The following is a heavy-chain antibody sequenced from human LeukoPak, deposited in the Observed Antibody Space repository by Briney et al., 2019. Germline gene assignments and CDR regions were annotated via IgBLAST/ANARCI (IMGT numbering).Heavy chain of an antibody. Sequence: PGGSLRLSCAASGFTFSSYSMNWVRQAPGKGLEWVSAISGSGGSTYYADSVKGRFTISRDNSKNTLYLQMNSLRAEDTAVYYCAKASYSSGWSTSLHSASIQGDIWGQGTMVTVSS. CDR3: AKASYSSGWSTSLHSASIQGDI. J-gene: IGHJ3*02. CDR2: ISGSGGST. CDR1: GFTFSSYS. V-gene: IGHV3-23*01. D-gene: IGHD6-19*01.